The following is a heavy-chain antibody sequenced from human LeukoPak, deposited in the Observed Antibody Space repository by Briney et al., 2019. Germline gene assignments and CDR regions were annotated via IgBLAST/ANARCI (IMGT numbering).Heavy chain of an antibody. CDR1: GCTFTSYG. CDR3: ARFEGIPQAKPYYDFWSGYYTFDY. V-gene: IGHV1-18*01. CDR2: ISAYNGNT. Sequence: ASVKVSCKASGCTFTSYGISWVRQAPGQGLEWMGWISAYNGNTNYAQKLQGRVTMTTDTSTSTAYMELRSLRSDDTAVYYCARFEGIPQAKPYYDFWSGYYTFDYWGQGTLVTVSS. J-gene: IGHJ4*02. D-gene: IGHD3-3*01.